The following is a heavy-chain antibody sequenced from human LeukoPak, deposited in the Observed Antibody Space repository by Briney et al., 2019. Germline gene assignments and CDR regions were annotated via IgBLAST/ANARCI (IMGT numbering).Heavy chain of an antibody. CDR3: AGILRFLEWFDMDV. D-gene: IGHD3-3*01. CDR1: GGSISSSSYY. J-gene: IGHJ6*03. Sequence: KLSETLSLTCTVSGGSISSSSYYWGWIRQPPGKGLEWIGTIYYSGSTYYNPSLKSRVTISVDTSKNQFSLKLSSVTAADTAVYYCAGILRFLEWFDMDVWGKGTAVRVSS. V-gene: IGHV4-39*01. CDR2: IYYSGST.